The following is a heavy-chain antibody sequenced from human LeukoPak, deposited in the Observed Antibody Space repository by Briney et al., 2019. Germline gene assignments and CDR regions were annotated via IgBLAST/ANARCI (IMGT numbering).Heavy chain of an antibody. CDR1: GGSISSGSYY. J-gene: IGHJ4*02. D-gene: IGHD5-24*01. CDR2: IYTSGST. CDR3: ARSMATIIFDY. V-gene: IGHV4-61*02. Sequence: SETLSLTCTVSGGSISSGSYYWSWIRQPAGKGLEWIGRIYTSGSTNYNPSLKSRVTISVDTSKNQFSLKLSSVTAADTAVYYCARSMATIIFDYWGQGTLVTVSS.